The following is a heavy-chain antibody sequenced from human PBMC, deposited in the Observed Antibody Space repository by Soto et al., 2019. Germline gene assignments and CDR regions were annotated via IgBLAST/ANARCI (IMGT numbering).Heavy chain of an antibody. V-gene: IGHV1-58*01. CDR2: IVVGSGNT. CDR1: GFTFTSSA. CDR3: ARDRQNYGSFDY. D-gene: IGHD1-7*01. J-gene: IGHJ4*01. Sequence: SVKVSCKASGFTFTSSAVQWVRQARGQRLEWIGWIVVGSGNTNYAQKFQERVTMTTDPSTSTVYMELRTLRSDDTAVYYCARDRQNYGSFDYWGHGTLVTVSS.